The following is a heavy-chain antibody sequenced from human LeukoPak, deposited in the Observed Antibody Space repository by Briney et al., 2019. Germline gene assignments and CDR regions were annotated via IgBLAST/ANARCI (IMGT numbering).Heavy chain of an antibody. V-gene: IGHV3-74*01. J-gene: IGHJ4*02. Sequence: PRGSLRLSCAASGLTFSSHWMHWVRQAPGKGLVWVSRIASDGSSTTYADSVKGRFSISRDNAKNTLYLQMNSLRVEDTAVYYCARGRPHGNDYWGQGTLVTVSS. CDR1: GLTFSSHW. CDR2: IASDGSST. CDR3: ARGRPHGNDY. D-gene: IGHD4-23*01.